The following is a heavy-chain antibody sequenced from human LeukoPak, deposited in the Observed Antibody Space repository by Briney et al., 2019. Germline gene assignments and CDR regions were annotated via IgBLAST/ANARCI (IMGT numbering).Heavy chain of an antibody. CDR3: TKDAPGGIDH. CDR2: IISNGGST. Sequence: GRSLRLSCSASGFTFSTSDMHWVRQAPGKGLEYVSIIISNGGSTYYVDSVKGRFTISRDNSKNTLYLQMSSRRTEDTAVYYCTKDAPGGIDHWGQGTLVTVSS. D-gene: IGHD3-16*01. J-gene: IGHJ4*02. CDR1: GFTFSTSD. V-gene: IGHV3-64D*09.